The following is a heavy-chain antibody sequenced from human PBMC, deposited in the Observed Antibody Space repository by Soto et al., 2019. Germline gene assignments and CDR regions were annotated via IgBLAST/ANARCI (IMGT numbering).Heavy chain of an antibody. CDR3: ARDYSSASGANFDL. CDR2: IRVSNGDT. V-gene: IGHV1-18*01. D-gene: IGHD6-19*01. CDR1: GDTFSRFD. J-gene: IGHJ4*02. Sequence: QVHLVQSGAEVKKPGASVKVSCKASGDTFSRFDVSWLRQVPGQGLEWMGWIRVSNGDTNYAQKFQDRVTMTTDTSTGTVFMDLKTLRPDDTALYYCARDYSSASGANFDLWGQGTLVTVSS.